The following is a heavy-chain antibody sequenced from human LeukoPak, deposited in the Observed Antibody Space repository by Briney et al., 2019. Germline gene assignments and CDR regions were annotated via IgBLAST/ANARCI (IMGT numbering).Heavy chain of an antibody. V-gene: IGHV2-5*01. D-gene: IGHD6-13*01. CDR1: GFSLGTGGVG. J-gene: IGHJ4*02. CDR3: AHSSRQQLVDY. CDR2: IYWNDDK. Sequence: ESGPTLVKPPQTLTLTGTFSGFSLGTGGVGVGWIRQPPGKALEWLALIYWNDDKRYSPSLKSRLTITKDTSKNQVVLTMTNMDPVDTATYYCAHSSRQQLVDYWGQGTLVTVSS.